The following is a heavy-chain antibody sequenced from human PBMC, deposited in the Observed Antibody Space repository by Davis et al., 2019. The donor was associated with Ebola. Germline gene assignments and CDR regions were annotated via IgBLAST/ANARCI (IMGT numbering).Heavy chain of an antibody. D-gene: IGHD4-11*01. J-gene: IGHJ6*02. CDR1: GLTFGRYD. Sequence: GESLKISCAVSGLTFGRYDMHWVRQAAGKGLEWVSMIGYGDDTYYLDSVRGRFTVSRENAKNSLYLQMNSLRADDTAVYYCARGAPTTIMHYSYAMDVWGQGTTVTVSS. V-gene: IGHV3-13*01. CDR3: ARGAPTTIMHYSYAMDV. CDR2: IGYGDDT.